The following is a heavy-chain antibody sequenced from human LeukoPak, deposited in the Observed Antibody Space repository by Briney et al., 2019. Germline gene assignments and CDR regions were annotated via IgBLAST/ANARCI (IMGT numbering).Heavy chain of an antibody. CDR1: GFTFSSYA. J-gene: IGHJ4*02. Sequence: GGSLRLSCAASGFTFSSYAMHWVRQAPGKGLEWVAVISYDGSNKYYADSVKGRFTISRDNSKNTLYLQMNGLRAEDTAVYYCARTGCSSTSCYVGFDYWGQGTLVTVSS. V-gene: IGHV3-30*04. CDR3: ARTGCSSTSCYVGFDY. D-gene: IGHD2-2*01. CDR2: ISYDGSNK.